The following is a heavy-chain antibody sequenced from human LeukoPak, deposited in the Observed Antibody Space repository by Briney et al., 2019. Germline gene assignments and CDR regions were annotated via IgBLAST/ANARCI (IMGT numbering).Heavy chain of an antibody. Sequence: SETLSLTCAVYGGSFSGYYWNWIRQPPGKGPEWIGKVSRSGKTDYNPSLKSRVTISVDTSKNQFSLKLNSVTAAHTAVYYCARGGPSELDPWGQGTLVTVSS. D-gene: IGHD1-14*01. V-gene: IGHV4-34*01. CDR3: ARGGPSELDP. J-gene: IGHJ5*02. CDR2: VSRSGKT. CDR1: GGSFSGYY.